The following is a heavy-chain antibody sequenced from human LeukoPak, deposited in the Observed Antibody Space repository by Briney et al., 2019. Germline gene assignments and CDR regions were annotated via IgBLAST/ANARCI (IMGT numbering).Heavy chain of an antibody. CDR2: ISAYNGNT. D-gene: IGHD3-22*01. V-gene: IGHV1-18*01. J-gene: IGHJ4*02. CDR3: ARGYYDSSGYYYPIDY. CDR1: GYTFTSYG. Sequence: ASVKVSCKXSGYTFTSYGISWVRQAPGQGLERMGWISAYNGNTNYTQKLQGRVTMTTDTSTSTAYMELRSLRSDDTAVYYCARGYYDSSGYYYPIDYWGQGTLVTVSS.